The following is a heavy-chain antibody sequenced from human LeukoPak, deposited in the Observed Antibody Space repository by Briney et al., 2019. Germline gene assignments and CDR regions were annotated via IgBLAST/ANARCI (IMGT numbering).Heavy chain of an antibody. Sequence: PGGSLRLSCSASGFPFSSYAMHWVRQAPGKGLEYVSAISDSGGSTYYADSVKGRFTISRDNSKNTLYLQMNSLRAEDTAVYYCAKDHYSTPYYFDYWGQGTLVTVSS. CDR1: GFPFSSYA. D-gene: IGHD3-10*01. CDR2: ISDSGGST. CDR3: AKDHYSTPYYFDY. V-gene: IGHV3-64*04. J-gene: IGHJ4*02.